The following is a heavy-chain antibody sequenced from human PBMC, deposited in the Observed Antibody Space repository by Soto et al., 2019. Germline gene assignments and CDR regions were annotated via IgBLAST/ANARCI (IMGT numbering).Heavy chain of an antibody. CDR2: ISGSGVST. CDR3: AKTEGTMISGYFYYNIDV. J-gene: IGHJ6*02. Sequence: EVQLLESGGGLVQPGGSLRLSCAASGFTFSSYAMSWVRQAPGKGLEWVSAISGSGVSTYYADSVKGRFTISRDNSKNTVYLQMSSRRAEDTAVYYWAKTEGTMISGYFYYNIDVWGQGTTVTVSS. D-gene: IGHD3-22*01. V-gene: IGHV3-23*01. CDR1: GFTFSSYA.